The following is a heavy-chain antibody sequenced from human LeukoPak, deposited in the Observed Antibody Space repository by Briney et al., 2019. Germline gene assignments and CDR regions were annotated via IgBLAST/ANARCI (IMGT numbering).Heavy chain of an antibody. CDR2: ISSRGTTI. CDR3: AKAGWEVSSSYHTYYFDS. D-gene: IGHD5/OR15-5a*01. CDR1: GFTFSDSF. Sequence: KSGGSLRLSCTASGFTFSDSFMSWIRQAPGKGLEWVSYISSRGTTIYYADSVKGRFTISRDNAKNSLYLQMNSLRVEDTAVYYCAKAGWEVSSSYHTYYFDSWGQGTLVTVSS. J-gene: IGHJ4*02. V-gene: IGHV3-11*01.